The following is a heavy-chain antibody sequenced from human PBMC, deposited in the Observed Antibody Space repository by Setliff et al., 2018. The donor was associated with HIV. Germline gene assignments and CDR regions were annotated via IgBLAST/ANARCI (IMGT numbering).Heavy chain of an antibody. CDR3: ARRSGGYDLFFDS. Sequence: ETLSLTCTVSGNSTTSSDYYWGWVRQPPGKGLEWIGSIYYSGTTYHNPSLKSRVTISVHTSRNLLSLSLVSVTATDTAIYYCARRSGGYDLFFDSWGQGMLVTVSS. V-gene: IGHV4-39*01. J-gene: IGHJ5*02. CDR2: IYYSGTT. CDR1: GNSTTSSDYY. D-gene: IGHD5-12*01.